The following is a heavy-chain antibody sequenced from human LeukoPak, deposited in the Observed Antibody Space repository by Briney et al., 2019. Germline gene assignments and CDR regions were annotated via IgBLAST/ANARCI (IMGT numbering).Heavy chain of an antibody. CDR3: AKVPELGPVYYFDY. CDR1: GFTFSSYA. J-gene: IGHJ4*02. D-gene: IGHD7-27*01. V-gene: IGHV3-23*01. CDR2: ISGSGGST. Sequence: GGSPRLSCAASGFTFSSYAMSWIRQAPGKGLEWVSAISGSGGSTYYADSVKGRFTISRDNSKNTLYLQMNSLRAEDTAVYYCAKVPELGPVYYFDYWGQGTLVTVSS.